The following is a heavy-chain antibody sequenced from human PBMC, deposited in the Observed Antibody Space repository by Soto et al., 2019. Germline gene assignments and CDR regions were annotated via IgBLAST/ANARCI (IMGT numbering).Heavy chain of an antibody. CDR3: ARAGSNYFASGSYLFYCFGD. J-gene: IGHJ1*01. CDR2: IKQDGSEK. CDR1: GFTFSSYA. V-gene: IGHV3-7*01. D-gene: IGHD3-10*01. Sequence: LRLSCAASGFTFSSYAMSWVRQAPGKGLEWVANIKQDGSEKYYVDSVKGRFSISRDNAKNSLYLQMNSLRAEDTAVYYCARAGSNYFASGSYLFYCFGDWG.